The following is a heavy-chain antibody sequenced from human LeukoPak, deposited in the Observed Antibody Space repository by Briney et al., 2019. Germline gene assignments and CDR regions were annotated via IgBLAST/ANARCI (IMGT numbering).Heavy chain of an antibody. CDR1: GLTFSSYG. J-gene: IGHJ4*02. CDR3: AKEDYGGNSPLFDY. Sequence: PGGSLRLSCAASGLTFSSYGMHWVRQAPGKGLEWVAVISYDGSNKYYADSVKGRFTISRDNSKNTLYLQMNSLRAEDTAVYYCAKEDYGGNSPLFDYWGQGTLVTVSS. CDR2: ISYDGSNK. D-gene: IGHD4-23*01. V-gene: IGHV3-30*18.